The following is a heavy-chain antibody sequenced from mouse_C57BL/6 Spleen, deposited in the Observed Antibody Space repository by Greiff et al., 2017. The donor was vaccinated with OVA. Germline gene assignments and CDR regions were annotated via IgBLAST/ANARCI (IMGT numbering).Heavy chain of an antibody. Sequence: QVQLQQPGAELVRPGSSVKLSCKASGYTFTSYWMHWVKQRPIQGLEWIGNIDPSDSETHYNQKFKDKATLTVDKSSSTAYMQLSSLTSEDSAVHYCARGPITTVLDYWGQGTTLTVSS. CDR3: ARGPITTVLDY. CDR2: IDPSDSET. V-gene: IGHV1-52*01. CDR1: GYTFTSYW. D-gene: IGHD1-1*01. J-gene: IGHJ2*01.